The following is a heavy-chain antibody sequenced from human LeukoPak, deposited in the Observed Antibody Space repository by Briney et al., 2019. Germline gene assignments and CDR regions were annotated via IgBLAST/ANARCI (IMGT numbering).Heavy chain of an antibody. D-gene: IGHD3-9*01. V-gene: IGHV4-59*01. CDR3: ARRTYYDTLTGYKYWYFDL. CDR1: GGSISSYY. Sequence: SETLSLTCTVSGGSISSYYWSWVRQPPGKGLQWIGYINYSGNSDYNPSLQSRVTMSVDTSKNQFSLKLNSVTAADTAVYYCARRTYYDTLTGYKYWYFDLWGRGTLVTVSP. CDR2: INYSGNS. J-gene: IGHJ2*01.